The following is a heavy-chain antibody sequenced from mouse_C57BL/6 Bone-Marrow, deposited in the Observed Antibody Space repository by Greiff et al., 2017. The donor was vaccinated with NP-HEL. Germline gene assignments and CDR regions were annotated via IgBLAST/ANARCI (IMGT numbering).Heavy chain of an antibody. CDR1: GYTFTSYW. CDR3: ARGGYYVYYFDY. V-gene: IGHV1-64*01. J-gene: IGHJ2*01. Sequence: VQLQQPGAELVKPGASVKLSCKASGYTFTSYWMHWVKQRPGQGLEWIGMIHPNSGSTNYNEKFKSKATLTVDKSSSTAYMQLSSLTSEDSAVYYCARGGYYVYYFDYWGQGTTLTVSS. D-gene: IGHD2-3*01. CDR2: IHPNSGST.